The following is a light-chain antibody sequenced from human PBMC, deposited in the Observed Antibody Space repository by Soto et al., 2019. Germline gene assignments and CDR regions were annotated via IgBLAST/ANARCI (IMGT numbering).Light chain of an antibody. V-gene: IGLV3-21*02. J-gene: IGLJ2*01. Sequence: SYVLTQPPSVSVAPGQTAGIICGGNNIGSKSVHWYQQKPGQAPVLVVYDDSDRPSGIPERFSGSSSGDTATLTISRVEAGDEAGYYCQVWDSRSDHVVFGGGTKLTVL. CDR1: NIGSKS. CDR3: QVWDSRSDHVV. CDR2: DDS.